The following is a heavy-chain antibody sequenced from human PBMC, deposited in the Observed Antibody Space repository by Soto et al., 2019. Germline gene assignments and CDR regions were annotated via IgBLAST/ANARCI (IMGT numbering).Heavy chain of an antibody. V-gene: IGHV3-30-3*01. CDR1: GFTFSSYA. CDR2: ISYDGSNK. Sequence: GGSLSLSCAASGFTFSSYAMHWVRQAPGKGLEWVAVISYDGSNKYYADSVKGRFTISRDNSKNTLYLQMNSLRAEDTAVYYCASTRNYYYGMDVWGQGTTVTVSS. J-gene: IGHJ6*02. CDR3: ASTRNYYYGMDV.